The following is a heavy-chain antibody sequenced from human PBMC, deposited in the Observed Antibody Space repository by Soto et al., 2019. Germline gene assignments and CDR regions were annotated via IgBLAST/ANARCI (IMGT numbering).Heavy chain of an antibody. CDR1: GGTFSSYA. CDR2: IIPIFGTA. CDR3: ARVGGSIAAAANWFDP. Sequence: GASVKVSCKASGGTFSSYAISWVRQAPGQGLEWMGGIIPIFGTANYAQKFQGRVTITADESTSTAYMELSSLRSEDTAVYYCARVGGSIAAAANWFDPWGQGTLVTVSS. V-gene: IGHV1-69*13. D-gene: IGHD6-6*01. J-gene: IGHJ5*02.